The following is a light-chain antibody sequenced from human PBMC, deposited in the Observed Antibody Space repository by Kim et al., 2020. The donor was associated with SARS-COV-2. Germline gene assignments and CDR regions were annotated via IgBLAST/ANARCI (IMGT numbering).Light chain of an antibody. Sequence: DIQMTQSPSSVSASVGDRVTITCRSNQDISNFLGWFQQKPGKAPKSLIYAASSLRTGISSNFSDSGSGTDFTLTISSLQPEDFATYYCKQYLRYPLTFGQGTKVDIK. J-gene: IGKJ1*01. CDR3: KQYLRYPLT. V-gene: IGKV1-16*02. CDR2: AAS. CDR1: QDISNF.